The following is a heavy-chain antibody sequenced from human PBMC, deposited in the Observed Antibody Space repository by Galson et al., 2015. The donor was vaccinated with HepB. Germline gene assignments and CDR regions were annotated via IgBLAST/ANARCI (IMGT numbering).Heavy chain of an antibody. CDR3: ARDQIAAAAPFDY. Sequence: SVKVSCKASGGTFSSYAISWVRQAPGQGLEWMGRIIPILGIANCAQKFQGRVTITADKSTSTAYMELSSLRSEDTAVYYCARDQIAAAAPFDYWGQGTLVTVSS. CDR1: GGTFSSYA. D-gene: IGHD6-13*01. J-gene: IGHJ4*02. V-gene: IGHV1-69*04. CDR2: IIPILGIA.